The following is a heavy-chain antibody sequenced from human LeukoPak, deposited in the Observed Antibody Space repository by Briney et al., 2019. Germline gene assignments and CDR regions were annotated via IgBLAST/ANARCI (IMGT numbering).Heavy chain of an antibody. V-gene: IGHV4-34*01. CDR1: GGSFSGYY. D-gene: IGHD3-10*01. CDR2: INHSGST. Sequence: PSETLSLTCAVYGGSFSGYYWSWIRQPPGKGLEWIGEINHSGSTNYNPSLKSRVTISVDTSKNQFSLKLSSATAADTAVYYCARGTMVRGVIDFDPWGQGTLVTVSS. CDR3: ARGTMVRGVIDFDP. J-gene: IGHJ5*02.